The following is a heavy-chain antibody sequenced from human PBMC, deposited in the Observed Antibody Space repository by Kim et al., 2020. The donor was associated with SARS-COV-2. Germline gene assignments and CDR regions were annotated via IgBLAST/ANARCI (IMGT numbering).Heavy chain of an antibody. CDR1: GFTFSFYW. CDR3: ARSTGSGYDP. J-gene: IGHJ5*02. D-gene: IGHD5-12*01. V-gene: IGHV3-74*01. Sequence: GGSLRLSCEASGFTFSFYWMHWVRQVPGKGLLWVSHIKGDGTSTDYADSVKGRFTISRDNAESTLYLQMHSLTVDDTAVYFCARSTGSGYDPWGQGTLVIVSS. CDR2: IKGDGTST.